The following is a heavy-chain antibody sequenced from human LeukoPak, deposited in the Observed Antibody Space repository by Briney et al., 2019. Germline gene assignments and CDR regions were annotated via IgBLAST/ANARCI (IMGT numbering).Heavy chain of an antibody. CDR1: GYRFTSYW. Sequence: KVGESLKISCKGSGYRFTSYWIGWVRQMPGKGLEWMGIIYPSDSDTRYSPSFQGQVSISADKSISAAYLQWSSLKASDTAMYYCARHGSRYSSSPSYYYYYYMDVWGKGTTVTVSS. J-gene: IGHJ6*03. D-gene: IGHD6-6*01. V-gene: IGHV5-51*01. CDR3: ARHGSRYSSSPSYYYYYYMDV. CDR2: IYPSDSDT.